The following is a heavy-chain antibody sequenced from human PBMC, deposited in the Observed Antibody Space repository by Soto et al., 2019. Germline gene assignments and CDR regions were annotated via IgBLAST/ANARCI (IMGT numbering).Heavy chain of an antibody. D-gene: IGHD3-22*01. CDR1: RGSISSAGYS. J-gene: IGHJ4*02. CDR3: AIDNYNSDTSGYLID. V-gene: IGHV4-30-2*01. Sequence: SETLSLTCAVSRGSISSAGYSWSWVRQPPGKGLEWIGFTYHSGSAYYNPSLKSRVTILVDRSKNQFSLKLSSVTAADTAVYYCAIDNYNSDTSGYLIDWDPGTLPTV. CDR2: TYHSGSA.